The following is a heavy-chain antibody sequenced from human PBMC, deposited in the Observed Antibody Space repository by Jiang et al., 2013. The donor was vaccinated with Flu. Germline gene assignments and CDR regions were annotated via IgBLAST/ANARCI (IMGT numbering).Heavy chain of an antibody. CDR1: GYSIDIGGRL. CDR3: ARDRKMYYFDSSGHDDALDI. CDR2: IYHGGTT. J-gene: IGHJ3*02. V-gene: IGHV4-38-2*02. Sequence: TVSGYSIDIGGRLLGLDPAAPGKTLEWIGSIYHGGTTYYSPSLSSRVTISVDTSKNQFSLRLTSVTAPDTAVYYCARDRKMYYFDSSGHDDALDIWGQGTMVTVSS. D-gene: IGHD3-22*01.